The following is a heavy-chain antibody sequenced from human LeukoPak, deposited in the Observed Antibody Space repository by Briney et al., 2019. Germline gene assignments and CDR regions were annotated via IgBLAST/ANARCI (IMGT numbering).Heavy chain of an antibody. CDR2: IYYSGST. V-gene: IGHV4-39*01. CDR1: GGSFSGYY. J-gene: IGHJ4*02. Sequence: SETLSLTCAVYGGSFSGYYWGWIRQPPGKGLEWIGSIYYSGSTYYNPSLKSRVTISVDTSKNQFSLKLSYVTAADTAVYYCARRDYDFWSGPFDYWGQGTLVTVSS. CDR3: ARRDYDFWSGPFDY. D-gene: IGHD3-3*01.